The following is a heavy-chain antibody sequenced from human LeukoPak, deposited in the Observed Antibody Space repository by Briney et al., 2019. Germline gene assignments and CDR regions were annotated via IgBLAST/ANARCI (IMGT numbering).Heavy chain of an antibody. D-gene: IGHD3-22*01. CDR1: GFTFSSYA. Sequence: PGGSLRLSCAASGFTFSSYAMSWVRQAPGKGLEWVSAISGSGGSTYYADSVKGRFTISRDNSKNTLYLQMNSLRAKDTAVYYCAKEDYYDSSGYYDYWGQGTLVTVSS. CDR2: ISGSGGST. J-gene: IGHJ4*02. CDR3: AKEDYYDSSGYYDY. V-gene: IGHV3-23*01.